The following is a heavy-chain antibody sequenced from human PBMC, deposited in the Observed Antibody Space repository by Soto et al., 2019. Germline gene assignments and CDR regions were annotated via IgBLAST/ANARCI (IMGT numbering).Heavy chain of an antibody. D-gene: IGHD5-12*01. J-gene: IGHJ4*02. CDR1: GGSLSSGGYY. Sequence: TLSLTCTVSGGSLSSGGYYWSWIRQHPGKGLEWVGYSYYTGSSYYNPSLKSRVTISVDAAKNQLSLRLASVTAADTAVYYCARDLRGYSGYDYLGYWGQGIPVTVSS. CDR2: SYYTGSS. V-gene: IGHV4-31*03. CDR3: ARDLRGYSGYDYLGY.